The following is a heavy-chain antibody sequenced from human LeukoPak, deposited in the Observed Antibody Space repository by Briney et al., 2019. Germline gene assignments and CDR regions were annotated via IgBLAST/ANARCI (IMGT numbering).Heavy chain of an antibody. D-gene: IGHD1-26*01. J-gene: IGHJ4*02. V-gene: IGHV4-38-2*01. Sequence: SETLSLTCAVSGYSISSGYYWGWIRQPPGKGLECIGNIYHSGSTYYSPSPKSRVTISVDTSKNKFFLKLSSVTAADTAVYYCARLGSLRIFDYWGQGTLVTVSS. CDR1: GYSISSGYY. CDR3: ARLGSLRIFDY. CDR2: IYHSGST.